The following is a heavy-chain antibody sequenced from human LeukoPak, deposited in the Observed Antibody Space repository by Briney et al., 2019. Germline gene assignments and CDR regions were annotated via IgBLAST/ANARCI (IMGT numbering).Heavy chain of an antibody. CDR2: INPSGGST. Sequence: ASVKVSCKASGYTFTSYYMHWVRQAPGQGLEWMGIINPSGGSTSYAQKFRGRVTMTRDTSTSTVYMELSSLRSEDTAVYYCARDWNGGNWGNWFDPWGQGTLVTVSS. CDR1: GYTFTSYY. J-gene: IGHJ5*02. D-gene: IGHD4-23*01. V-gene: IGHV1-46*01. CDR3: ARDWNGGNWGNWFDP.